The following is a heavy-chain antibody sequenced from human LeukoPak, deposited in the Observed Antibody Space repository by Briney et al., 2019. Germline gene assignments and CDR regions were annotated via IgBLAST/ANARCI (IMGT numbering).Heavy chain of an antibody. CDR2: ISGSGGST. CDR3: AKWGITIFGVVSPDAFDI. V-gene: IGHV3-23*01. J-gene: IGHJ3*02. D-gene: IGHD3-3*01. Sequence: GGSLRLFCAASGFTFSSYAMSWVRQAPGKGLEWVSAISGSGGSTYYADSVKGRFTISRDNSKNTLYLQMNSLRAEDTAVYYCAKWGITIFGVVSPDAFDIWGQGTMVTVSS. CDR1: GFTFSSYA.